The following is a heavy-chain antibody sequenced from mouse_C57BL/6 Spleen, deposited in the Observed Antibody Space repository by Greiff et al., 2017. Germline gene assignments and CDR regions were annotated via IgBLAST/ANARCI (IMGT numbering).Heavy chain of an antibody. CDR3: ARLGAYYYAMDY. D-gene: IGHD3-3*01. J-gene: IGHJ4*01. Sequence: EVQLVESGGGLVKPGGSLKLSCAASGFTFSDYGMHWVRQAPEKGLEWVAYISSGSSTIYYADTVKGRFTISRDNAKNTLFLQMTSLRSEDTAMYYCARLGAYYYAMDYWGQGTSVTVSS. V-gene: IGHV5-17*01. CDR2: ISSGSSTI. CDR1: GFTFSDYG.